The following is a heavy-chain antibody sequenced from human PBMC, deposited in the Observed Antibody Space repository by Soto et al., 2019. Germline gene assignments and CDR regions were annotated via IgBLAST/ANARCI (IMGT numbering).Heavy chain of an antibody. V-gene: IGHV2-5*02. Sequence: QITLKESGPTLVKPTQTLTLTCTFSGFSLSTSGVGVGWIRQPPGKALEWLALIYWDDDKRYSPSLKSRLTITKDTPKTPVVLTMTNMDPVDTATYYCAPLNTYYYGSGNNYWGQGTLVTVSS. CDR3: APLNTYYYGSGNNY. D-gene: IGHD3-10*01. CDR1: GFSLSTSGVG. CDR2: IYWDDDK. J-gene: IGHJ4*02.